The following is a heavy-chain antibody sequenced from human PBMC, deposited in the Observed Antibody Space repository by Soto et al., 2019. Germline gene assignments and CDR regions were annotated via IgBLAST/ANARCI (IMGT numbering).Heavy chain of an antibody. V-gene: IGHV4-34*01. CDR3: ARLVVAANWAYYYMDV. J-gene: IGHJ6*03. CDR1: GGSFSGYY. Sequence: SETLSLTCAVYGGSFSGYYWSWIRQPPGKGLEWIGEINHSGSTNYNPSIKSRVTISVDTSKNQFSLKLSSVTAADMALYYCARLVVAANWAYYYMDVWGKGTTVTVSS. CDR2: INHSGST. D-gene: IGHD2-15*01.